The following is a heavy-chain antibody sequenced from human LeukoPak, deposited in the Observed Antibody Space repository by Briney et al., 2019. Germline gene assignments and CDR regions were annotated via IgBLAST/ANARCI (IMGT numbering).Heavy chain of an antibody. D-gene: IGHD3-3*01. CDR1: GFTVSSNY. J-gene: IGHJ3*02. V-gene: IGHV3-66*02. CDR2: IYSGGST. CDR3: ERKKNYFFGCVYYGIVFDI. Sequence: GGSLRLSCAASGFTVSSNYMSWVRQAPGRGLEWVSVIYSGGSTYYADSVKGRFTISRDNSKNTLYLQMNSLRAEDTAVYYCERKKNYFFGCVYYGIVFDIGGKGTMVTV.